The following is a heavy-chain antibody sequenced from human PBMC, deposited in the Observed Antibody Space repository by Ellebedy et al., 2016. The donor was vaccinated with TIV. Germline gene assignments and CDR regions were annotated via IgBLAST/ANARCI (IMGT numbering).Heavy chain of an antibody. CDR3: ARAGQSATGTGWFPLF. V-gene: IGHV3-7*03. CDR1: GFSIRSYW. CDR2: IKQDGCQK. Sequence: GESLKISCAASGFSIRSYWMRGVRQEIVNGRECVANIKQDGCQKYYVDSVKGRFPISRDNAMHSLSLQMDSLRAEDTAIYFCARAGQSATGTGWFPLFWGQGTLVTVSS. J-gene: IGHJ4*02. D-gene: IGHD1-1*01.